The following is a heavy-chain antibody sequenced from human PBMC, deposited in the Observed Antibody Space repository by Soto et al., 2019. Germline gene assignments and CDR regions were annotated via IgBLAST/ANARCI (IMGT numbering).Heavy chain of an antibody. D-gene: IGHD6-19*01. V-gene: IGHV1-69*13. CDR1: GGTLSSYA. J-gene: IGHJ4*02. CDR2: IIPIFGTA. CDR3: ARVPPSIAVAGPPFDY. Sequence: ASVKVSCKASGGTLSSYASSWVRQAHGQVLELMGGIIPIFGTATYAQKFQGRVTITADESTSTAYMELSSLRSEDTAVYYCARVPPSIAVAGPPFDYWGQGTLVTVSS.